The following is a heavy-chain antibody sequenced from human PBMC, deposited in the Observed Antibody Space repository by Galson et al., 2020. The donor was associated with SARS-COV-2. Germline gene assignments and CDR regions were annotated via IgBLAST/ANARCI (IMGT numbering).Heavy chain of an antibody. D-gene: IGHD7-27*01. V-gene: IGHV4-30-2*01. CDR2: IYQSGIT. Sequence: SETLSLTCAVSGDSISSPFHFWTWIRQPPGEGLEWLGCIYQSGITYYNPSLKSRVTISVDRSKSQFSLKLNSVTAADTAVYYCARMAWGTPSYYFDYWGQGALVTVSS. J-gene: IGHJ4*02. CDR1: GDSISSPFHF. CDR3: ARMAWGTPSYYFDY.